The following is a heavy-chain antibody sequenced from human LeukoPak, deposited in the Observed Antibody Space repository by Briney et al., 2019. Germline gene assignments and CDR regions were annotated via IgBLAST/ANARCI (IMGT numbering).Heavy chain of an antibody. V-gene: IGHV3-33*01. J-gene: IGHJ5*02. CDR2: IWYDGSNK. CDR3: ARVRISHPVFDP. Sequence: PGGSLRLSCAASGFTFSSYGMHWVRQAPGKGLEWVAVIWYDGSNKYYADSVEGRFTISRDNSKNTLYLQMNSLRAEDTAVYYCARVRISHPVFDPWGQGTLATVSS. CDR1: GFTFSSYG. D-gene: IGHD2-15*01.